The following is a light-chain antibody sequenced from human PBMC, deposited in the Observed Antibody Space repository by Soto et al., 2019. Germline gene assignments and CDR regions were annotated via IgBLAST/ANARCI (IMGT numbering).Light chain of an antibody. Sequence: DIQMTQSPSTLSGSVGDRVTITCRASQTISSWLAWYQQKPGKAPKLLIYKASTLKSGVPSRFSGSGSGTDFTLTISSLQPEDFATYHCQQLNSYPLTFGGGTKVDI. CDR1: QTISSW. J-gene: IGKJ4*01. V-gene: IGKV1-5*03. CDR3: QQLNSYPLT. CDR2: KAS.